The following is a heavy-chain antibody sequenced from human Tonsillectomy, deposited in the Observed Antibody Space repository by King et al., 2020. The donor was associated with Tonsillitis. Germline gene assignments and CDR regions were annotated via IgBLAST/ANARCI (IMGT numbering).Heavy chain of an antibody. CDR1: GFTFSAYA. Sequence: VQLVESGGDLVQPGGSLRLSCAASGFTFSAYAMSWVRQAPGKGLEWVSTXXXGGGGTYYADSVKGRFTIYTDDSRNTLYLQMNSLRAEDTAAYYCARYRQPYFDYWGQGSLVTVSS. D-gene: IGHD1-26*01. J-gene: IGHJ4*02. CDR2: XXXGGGGT. CDR3: ARYRQPYFDY. V-gene: IGHV3-23*04.